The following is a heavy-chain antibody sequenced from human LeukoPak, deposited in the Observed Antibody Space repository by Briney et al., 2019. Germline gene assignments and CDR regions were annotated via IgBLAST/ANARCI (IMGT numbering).Heavy chain of an antibody. CDR1: GYTFTDYW. J-gene: IGHJ4*02. Sequence: ASVKVSCKASGYTFTDYWMHWVRQAPGQGLEWMGWIDPNSGGTNYAQMFQGRVTMTRDTSISTAYMELSRLRSDDTAVYYCARDSGIAVAGTVGIDYWGQGTLVTVSS. V-gene: IGHV1-2*02. D-gene: IGHD6-19*01. CDR3: ARDSGIAVAGTVGIDY. CDR2: IDPNSGGT.